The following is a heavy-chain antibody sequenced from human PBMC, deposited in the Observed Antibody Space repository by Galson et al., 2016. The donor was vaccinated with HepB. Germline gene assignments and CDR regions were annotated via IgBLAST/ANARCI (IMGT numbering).Heavy chain of an antibody. D-gene: IGHD3-10*01. CDR2: IRSTTSYM. Sequence: SLRLSCAASGFTFSSHSMNWVRQAPGKGLEWVSSIRSTTSYMSYADSVKGRFTISRDSARNSLYLQMDSLRAEDTAVYFCARETVRVHGFDLWGQGTMVTVAS. J-gene: IGHJ3*01. CDR3: ARETVRVHGFDL. CDR1: GFTFSSHS. V-gene: IGHV3-21*01.